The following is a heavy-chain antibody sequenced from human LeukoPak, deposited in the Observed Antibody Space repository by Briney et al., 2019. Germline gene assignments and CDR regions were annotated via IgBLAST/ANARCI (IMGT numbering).Heavy chain of an antibody. CDR3: ARPQGYQLLDFEY. D-gene: IGHD2-2*01. V-gene: IGHV4-39*01. CDR2: IYYSGST. CDR1: GGSISSSSYS. J-gene: IGHJ4*02. Sequence: SETLSLTCTVSGGSISSSSYSWGRIRQPPGKGLEWLGSIYYSGSTYDNPSLKSRITISVDTSKKQFSLKLSSVTAADTAVYYCARPQGYQLLDFEYWGQGTLVTVSS.